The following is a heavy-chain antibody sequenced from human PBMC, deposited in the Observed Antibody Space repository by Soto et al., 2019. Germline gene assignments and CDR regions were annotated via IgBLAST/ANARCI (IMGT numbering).Heavy chain of an antibody. Sequence: ASETLSLTCTVSGGSISGYYWSWVRQPPGKGLQWIGYIYNSGITIYNPSLKSRVTISRDTSRNQFFLKVSSVTASDTAVYYCARGLWYADRDYYMDVWGKGTTVTVSS. CDR3: ARGLWYADRDYYMDV. CDR1: GGSISGYY. CDR2: IYNSGIT. J-gene: IGHJ6*03. V-gene: IGHV4-59*01. D-gene: IGHD2-15*01.